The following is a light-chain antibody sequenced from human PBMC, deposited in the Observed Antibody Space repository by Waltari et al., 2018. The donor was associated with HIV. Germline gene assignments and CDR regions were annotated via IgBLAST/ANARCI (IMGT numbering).Light chain of an antibody. J-gene: IGLJ2*01. CDR2: EDN. Sequence: SYELTQPPSVSVSPGQTARNTCSGDALPKRYAYWYQQKSGQAPVLVIYEDNKRPSGIPERFSGSSSGTMATLTISGAQVEDEADYYCYSTDSSGNHRGVFGGGTKLTVL. CDR3: YSTDSSGNHRGV. V-gene: IGLV3-10*01. CDR1: ALPKRY.